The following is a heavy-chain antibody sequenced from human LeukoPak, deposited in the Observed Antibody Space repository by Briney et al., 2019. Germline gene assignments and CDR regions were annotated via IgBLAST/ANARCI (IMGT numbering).Heavy chain of an antibody. Sequence: SETLSLTCTVSGYSISSGYYWGWIRQPPGKGLEWIGSIYHSGSTYYNPSLKSRVTISVDTSKNQFSLKLSSVTAADTAVYYCARHGTGSGYSFDYWGQGTLVTVSS. V-gene: IGHV4-38-2*02. CDR2: IYHSGST. CDR3: ARHGTGSGYSFDY. J-gene: IGHJ4*02. CDR1: GYSISSGYY. D-gene: IGHD3-3*01.